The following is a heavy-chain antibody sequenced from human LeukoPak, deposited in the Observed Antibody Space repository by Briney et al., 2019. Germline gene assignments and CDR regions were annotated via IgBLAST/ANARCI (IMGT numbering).Heavy chain of an antibody. V-gene: IGHV3-11*04. CDR3: ARTYDSSGYYPPGY. CDR2: ISSSGSTI. J-gene: IGHJ4*02. Sequence: GGSLRLSCAASGFTFSDFYMSWIRQAPGKGLEWISYISSSGSTIYYADSVKGRFTISRDNAKNSLYLQMNSLRAEDTAVYYCARTYDSSGYYPPGYWGQGTLVTVPS. CDR1: GFTFSDFY. D-gene: IGHD3-22*01.